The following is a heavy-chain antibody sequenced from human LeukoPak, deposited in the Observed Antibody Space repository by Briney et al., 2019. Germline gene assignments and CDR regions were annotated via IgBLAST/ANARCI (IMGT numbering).Heavy chain of an antibody. D-gene: IGHD2-2*01. CDR2: IYYSGST. J-gene: IGHJ4*02. CDR1: GDSISGYY. Sequence: PSETLSLTCTVSGDSISGYYWSWIRQPPGKGLEWIGYIYYSGSTKYNSSLKSRVTISVDTSKNQFSLKLSSVTAADTAVYYCARVPRVRIVVVPAAMSYFDYWGQGTLVTVSS. V-gene: IGHV4-59*08. CDR3: ARVPRVRIVVVPAAMSYFDY.